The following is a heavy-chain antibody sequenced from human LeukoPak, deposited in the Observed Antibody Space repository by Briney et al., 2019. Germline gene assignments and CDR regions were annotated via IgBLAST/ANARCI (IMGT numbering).Heavy chain of an antibody. D-gene: IGHD3-9*01. CDR3: ARWITILENWFDP. J-gene: IGHJ5*02. CDR2: ISGSGGST. Sequence: GGSLRLSCAASGFTFSSYAMAWVRQAPGKGLEWVSAISGSGGSTYYADSVKGRFTISRDNSKNTLYLQMNSLRAEDTAVYYCARWITILENWFDPWGQGTLVTVSS. V-gene: IGHV3-23*01. CDR1: GFTFSSYA.